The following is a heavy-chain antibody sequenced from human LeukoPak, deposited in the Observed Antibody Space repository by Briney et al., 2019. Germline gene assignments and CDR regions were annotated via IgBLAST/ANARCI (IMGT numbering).Heavy chain of an antibody. D-gene: IGHD6-13*01. J-gene: IGHJ5*02. CDR2: IYPGDSDT. Sequence: GESLKISCKGSGSSFTSYWIGWVRQVPGKGLEWMGIIYPGDSDTRYSPSFQGQVTISADKSISTAYLQWSSLKASDTAMYYCARRGIAAAGTNWFDPWGQGTLVTVSS. V-gene: IGHV5-51*01. CDR3: ARRGIAAAGTNWFDP. CDR1: GSSFTSYW.